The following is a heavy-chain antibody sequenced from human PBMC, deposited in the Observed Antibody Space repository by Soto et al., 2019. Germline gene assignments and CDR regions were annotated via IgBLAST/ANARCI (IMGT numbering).Heavy chain of an antibody. V-gene: IGHV4-59*01. D-gene: IGHD1-26*01. J-gene: IGHJ4*02. CDR1: GASISSYY. Sequence: QVQLQESGPGLVRPSETLSLTCTVSGASISSYYWSWIRQSPGKGLEMIGYVSYTGNTIYNPSLKSRITISLDTSKNQFSLKLSSVTAAATAVYYCARMPYTGSNPPFDYWGRGTLVTVSS. CDR2: VSYTGNT. CDR3: ARMPYTGSNPPFDY.